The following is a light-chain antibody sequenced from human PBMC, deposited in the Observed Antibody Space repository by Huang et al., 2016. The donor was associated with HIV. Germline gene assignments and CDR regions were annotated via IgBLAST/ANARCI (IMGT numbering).Light chain of an antibody. CDR1: QSVSQY. V-gene: IGKV1-39*01. J-gene: IGKJ2*02. Sequence: DIQMTQSPSSLSAYVEDRFIITCRASQSVSQYLNWYQQMPGKAPKLLIYGASTLRGGVSSRFSGSGSATEFTLTISSLQPEDAATYYCQQSYRIPRTFGQGTSLEI. CDR2: GAS. CDR3: QQSYRIPRT.